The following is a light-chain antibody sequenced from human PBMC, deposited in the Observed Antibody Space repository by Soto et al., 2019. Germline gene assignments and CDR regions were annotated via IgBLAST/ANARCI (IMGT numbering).Light chain of an antibody. V-gene: IGLV2-14*01. J-gene: IGLJ3*02. Sequence: QSALTQPASVSGQSITISCTGTRSDVGGYKYVSWYQQHPGKVPKLMIYEVSNRPSGVSNRFSGSKSGNTASLTISGLQAEDEADYYCSSYTSSSTLWVFGGGTKLTVL. CDR3: SSYTSSSTLWV. CDR2: EVS. CDR1: RSDVGGYKY.